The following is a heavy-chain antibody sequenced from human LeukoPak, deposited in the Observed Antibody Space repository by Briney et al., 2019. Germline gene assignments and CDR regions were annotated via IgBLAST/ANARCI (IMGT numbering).Heavy chain of an antibody. V-gene: IGHV3-30*04. D-gene: IGHD6-13*01. J-gene: IGHJ3*02. CDR2: ISYDGSNK. CDR3: ARRISGYSSSWNAFDI. Sequence: GGSLRLSCAASGFTFSSYAMHWVRQAPGKGLEWVAVISYDGSNKYYADSVKGRSTISRDNSKNTLYLQMNSLRAEDTAVYYCARRISGYSSSWNAFDIWGQGTMVTVSS. CDR1: GFTFSSYA.